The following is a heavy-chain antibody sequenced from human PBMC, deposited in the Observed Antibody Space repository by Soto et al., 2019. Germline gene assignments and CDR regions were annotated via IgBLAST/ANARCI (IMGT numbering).Heavy chain of an antibody. J-gene: IGHJ4*02. V-gene: IGHV4-39*01. CDR2: ISYSGST. Sequence: SETLSLTCTVYGVSISSSNYYWCWIRQPPGEGLEWIGSISYSGSTYYNTSLKSRVTISVDTSKDQFSLKLSSVTAADTAVYYCARVGGFGATTIDYWGQGTLVTVSS. CDR3: ARVGGFGATTIDY. CDR1: GVSISSSNYY. D-gene: IGHD3-10*01.